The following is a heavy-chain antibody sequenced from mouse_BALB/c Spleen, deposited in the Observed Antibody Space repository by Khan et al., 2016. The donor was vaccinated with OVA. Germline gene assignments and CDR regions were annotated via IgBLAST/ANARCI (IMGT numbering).Heavy chain of an antibody. CDR2: MWSDGSA. CDR3: ARQPYYHYNVMDY. V-gene: IGHV2-6-1*01. J-gene: IGHJ4*01. CDR1: GFSFTNYG. Sequence: QVQLVESGPGLVAPSQSLSITCTTSGFSFTNYGVHWVRQPPGKGLEWLVLMWSDGSATYNSALLSRLTISIDNAKSQVFLKIHSLQTDDTAMYFCARQPYYHYNVMDYWGQGTSVTVSS. D-gene: IGHD2-10*01.